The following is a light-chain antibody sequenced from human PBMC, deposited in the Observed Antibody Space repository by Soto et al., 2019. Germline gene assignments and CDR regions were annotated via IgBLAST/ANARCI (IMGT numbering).Light chain of an antibody. CDR3: CSYAGSSPLYV. CDR1: DSDVGGYNF. J-gene: IGLJ1*01. CDR2: GVT. V-gene: IGLV2-14*01. Sequence: QSVLTQPASVSGSPGQSITISCTGTDSDVGGYNFVSWYQQHPGKAPKLMIYGVTNRPSGVSNRFSGSKSGNTASLTISGLQAEDEGTYYCCSYAGSSPLYVFGTGTKLTVL.